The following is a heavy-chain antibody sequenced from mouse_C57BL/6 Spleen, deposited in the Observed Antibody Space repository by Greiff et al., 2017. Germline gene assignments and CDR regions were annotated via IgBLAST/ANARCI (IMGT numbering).Heavy chain of an antibody. CDR2: INPNNGGT. CDR1: GYTFTDSY. J-gene: IGHJ2*01. Sequence: VQLQQSGPELVKPGASVKISCKASGYTFTDSYMNWVKQSHGKSLEWIGDINPNNGGTRYNQKFKGKATLTVDKSSSTAYMELRSLTSEDSAVYYCAAPYCFDYWVQGTTLTVSS. V-gene: IGHV1-26*01. CDR3: AAPYCFDY.